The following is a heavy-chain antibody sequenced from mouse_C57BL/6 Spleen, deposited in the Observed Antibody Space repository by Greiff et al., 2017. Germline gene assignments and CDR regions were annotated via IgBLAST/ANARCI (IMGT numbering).Heavy chain of an antibody. CDR1: GYSITSDY. CDR2: ISYSGST. V-gene: IGHV3-8*01. CDR3: ARSLGGSSPFDY. D-gene: IGHD1-1*01. Sequence: EVKLEESGPGLAKPSQTLSLTCPVTGYSITSDYWNWIRKFPGNKLEYMGYISYSGSTYYNPSLKRRISITRDTSKNQYYLQLNSVTTEDTATYYCARSLGGSSPFDYWGQGTTLTVSS. J-gene: IGHJ2*01.